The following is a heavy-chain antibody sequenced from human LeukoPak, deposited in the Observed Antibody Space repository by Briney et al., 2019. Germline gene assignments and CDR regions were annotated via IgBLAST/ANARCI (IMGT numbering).Heavy chain of an antibody. Sequence: QSGGSLRLSCAASGFTFSSYAMHWVRQAPGKGLEWVAVISYDGSNKYYADSVKGRFTISRDNSKNTLYLQMNSLRAEDTAVYYCARATVRHCSSTSCYLSYYYYGMDVWGQGTTVTVSS. V-gene: IGHV3-30-3*01. CDR1: GFTFSSYA. D-gene: IGHD2-2*01. J-gene: IGHJ6*02. CDR2: ISYDGSNK. CDR3: ARATVRHCSSTSCYLSYYYYGMDV.